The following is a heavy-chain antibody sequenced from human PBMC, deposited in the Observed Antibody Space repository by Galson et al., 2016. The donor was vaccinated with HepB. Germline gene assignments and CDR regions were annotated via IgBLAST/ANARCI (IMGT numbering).Heavy chain of an antibody. Sequence: SETLSLTCTVSGGSISSYSWSWIRQPPGKGLEWIGYIYYSGSTNYNPSLKSRVTISVDTSKNQFSLNLTSVTAADTAVYYCASGRLDYTFWSGYSAFDIWGRGTMVTVSS. CDR3: ASGRLDYTFWSGYSAFDI. CDR2: IYYSGST. D-gene: IGHD3-3*01. J-gene: IGHJ3*02. CDR1: GGSISSYS. V-gene: IGHV4-59*01.